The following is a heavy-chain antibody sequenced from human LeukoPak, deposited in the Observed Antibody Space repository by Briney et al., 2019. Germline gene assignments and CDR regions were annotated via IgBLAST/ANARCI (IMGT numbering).Heavy chain of an antibody. D-gene: IGHD6-13*01. Sequence: PSETLSLTCTVSGGSISSYSWSWIRQPPEKGLEWIGYIYYSGSTSYNPSLKSRVAISVDTSKNQFSLKLSSVTAADTAVYYCASRAAAGTGYFQHWGQGTLVTVSS. CDR3: ASRAAAGTGYFQH. CDR2: IYYSGST. J-gene: IGHJ1*01. V-gene: IGHV4-59*01. CDR1: GGSISSYS.